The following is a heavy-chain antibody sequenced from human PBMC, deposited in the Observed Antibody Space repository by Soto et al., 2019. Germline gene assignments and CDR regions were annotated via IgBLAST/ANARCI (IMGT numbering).Heavy chain of an antibody. V-gene: IGHV3-48*03. CDR3: AKDRRAGGNYGFYSDF. CDR2: ISSTGSTK. J-gene: IGHJ4*02. Sequence: EVQLVESGGGLVQPGGSLRLSCEVSGFTFSSYEMNWVRQAPGKGLEWVSHISSTGSTKYYADSVKGRFTISRDNSKNTLYLQMTSLRADDTAVYYCAKDRRAGGNYGFYSDFWGQGALVIVSS. D-gene: IGHD1-7*01. CDR1: GFTFSSYE.